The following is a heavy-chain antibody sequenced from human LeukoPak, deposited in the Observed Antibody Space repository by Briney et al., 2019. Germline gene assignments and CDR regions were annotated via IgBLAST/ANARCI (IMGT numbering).Heavy chain of an antibody. J-gene: IGHJ3*02. D-gene: IGHD3-16*01. CDR1: GFTLAAYA. CDR2: IRRRPHAGTA. CDR3: SRVRYDTRGRFDTFDI. V-gene: IGHV3-49*04. Sequence: GGSLRLSCTGSGFTLAAYALSWVRQAPGKGLDCVGFIRRRPHAGTAEYAEAMRGRFTNSRDDSATVAYLKMNNLKIEDTAMYYCSRVRYDTRGRFDTFDIWGQGTMVTVSP.